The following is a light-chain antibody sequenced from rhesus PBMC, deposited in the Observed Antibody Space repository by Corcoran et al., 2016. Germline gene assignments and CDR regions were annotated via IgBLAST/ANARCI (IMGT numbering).Light chain of an antibody. J-gene: IGKJ4*01. CDR3: QQRDNSPLT. V-gene: IGKV1-69*01. CDR1: QGISNR. CDR2: RAS. Sequence: DIQMTQSLSPLSAAVGDRVTITCRASQGISNRLAWYQQKPGKAPKLLIYRASNLETGVPSRFSGSGSGTDFTLPISSLQPEDIGTYYCQQRDNSPLTFGGGTKVELK.